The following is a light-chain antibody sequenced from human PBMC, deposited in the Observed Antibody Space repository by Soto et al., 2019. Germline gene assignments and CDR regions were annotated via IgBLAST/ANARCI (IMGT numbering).Light chain of an antibody. Sequence: EIVVTQSPATLSVSPGERVTLSCRASQSVGINLAWYQHKPGQAPRLLIYGVSTRATGIPARFSGSASGTEFTLTISSLQSEDFAVYSCQQYNDWPITFGPGTRLEIK. J-gene: IGKJ5*01. CDR3: QQYNDWPIT. V-gene: IGKV3-15*01. CDR1: QSVGIN. CDR2: GVS.